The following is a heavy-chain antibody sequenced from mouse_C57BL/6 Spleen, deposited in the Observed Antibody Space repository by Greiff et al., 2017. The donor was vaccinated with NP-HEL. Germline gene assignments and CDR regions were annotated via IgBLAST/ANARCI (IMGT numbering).Heavy chain of an antibody. CDR2: IYPGDGDP. J-gene: IGHJ4*01. Sequence: VMLVESGAELVKPGASVKISCKASGYAFSSYWMNWVKQRPGKGLEWIGPIYPGDGDPNYNGKSKGKATLTADKSSSTAYMQLSSLTSEDSAVYFCARWDDRGAMDYWGQGTSVTVSS. CDR3: ARWDDRGAMDY. V-gene: IGHV1-80*01. D-gene: IGHD2-3*01. CDR1: GYAFSSYW.